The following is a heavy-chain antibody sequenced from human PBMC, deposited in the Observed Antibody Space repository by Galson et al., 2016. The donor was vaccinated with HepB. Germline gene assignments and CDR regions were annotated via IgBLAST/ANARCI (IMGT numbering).Heavy chain of an antibody. J-gene: IGHJ6*02. CDR2: ISSSSTYI. CDR3: ARDGRELVSHDYYSYMDV. V-gene: IGHV3-21*01. Sequence: SLRLSCATSGFTFNSFGMHWVRQAPGKGLEWVSSISSSSTYIYYADSVNGRFTISRDNAKKSLFLQMNSLRAEDTAVYYCARDGRELVSHDYYSYMDVWGQGTTVTVSS. CDR1: GFTFNSFG. D-gene: IGHD1-7*01.